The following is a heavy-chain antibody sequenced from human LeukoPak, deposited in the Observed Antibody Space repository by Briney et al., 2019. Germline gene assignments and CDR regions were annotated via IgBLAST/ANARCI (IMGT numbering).Heavy chain of an antibody. Sequence: PGGSLRLSCAASGFTFSGHYMDWVRQAPGKGLEWVGRSRNKANSYITEYASSVKGRFTISRDDSKNSLYLQMNSLKTEDTAVYFCARELAAGPNDYWGQGTLVTVSS. J-gene: IGHJ4*02. CDR1: GFTFSGHY. D-gene: IGHD6-13*01. V-gene: IGHV3-72*01. CDR2: SRNKANSYIT. CDR3: ARELAAGPNDY.